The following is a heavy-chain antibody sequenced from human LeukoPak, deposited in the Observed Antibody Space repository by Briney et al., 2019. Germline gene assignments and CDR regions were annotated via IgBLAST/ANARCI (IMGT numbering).Heavy chain of an antibody. J-gene: IGHJ4*02. V-gene: IGHV3-21*01. Sequence: GGSLRLSCTAYGFTFSSFSMNWVRQAPGKGLEWVSSISSGSTYIYYADSLKDRFIISRDNAKSSLYLQMNSLRAEDTAVYYCARESFGEEHPLWGQGTLVTVSS. CDR1: GFTFSSFS. CDR3: ARESFGEEHPL. CDR2: ISSGSTYI. D-gene: IGHD3-10*01.